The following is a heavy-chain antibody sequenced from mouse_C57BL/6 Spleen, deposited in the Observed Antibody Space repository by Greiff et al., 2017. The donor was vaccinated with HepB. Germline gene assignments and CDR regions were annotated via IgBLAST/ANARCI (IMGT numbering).Heavy chain of an antibody. CDR2: IDPEDGET. CDR3: AKGYYGSREYSFDY. CDR1: GFNIKDYY. V-gene: IGHV14-2*01. Sequence: EVKLQESGAELVKPGASVKLSCTASGFNIKDYYMHWVKQRTEQGLEWIGRIDPEDGETKYAPTFQGQATITADTSSNTAYLHLSSLTSEDTAVYYCAKGYYGSREYSFDYWGQGTTLTVSS. J-gene: IGHJ2*01. D-gene: IGHD1-1*01.